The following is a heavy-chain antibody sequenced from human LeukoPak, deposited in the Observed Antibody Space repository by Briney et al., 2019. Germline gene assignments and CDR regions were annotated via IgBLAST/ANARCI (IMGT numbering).Heavy chain of an antibody. D-gene: IGHD1-7*01. V-gene: IGHV4-4*07. CDR2: IYTSGST. CDR3: ARANIAVTITGTTGDAFDI. J-gene: IGHJ3*02. CDR1: GGSISSYY. Sequence: ASETLSLTCTVSGGSISSYYWSWIRQPAGKGLEWIGRIYTSGSTNYNPSLKSRVTMSVDTSKNQFSLKLSSVTAADTAVYYCARANIAVTITGTTGDAFDIWGQGTMVTVSS.